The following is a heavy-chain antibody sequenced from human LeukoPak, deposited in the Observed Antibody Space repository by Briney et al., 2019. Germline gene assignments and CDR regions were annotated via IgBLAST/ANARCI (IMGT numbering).Heavy chain of an antibody. V-gene: IGHV3-30*04. D-gene: IGHD5-18*01. CDR2: ISYDGSNK. Sequence: GGSLRLSCAASGFTFSSYAMHWVRQAPGKGMEWVAVISYDGSNKYYADSVKGRFTISRDNSKNTLYLQMNSLRAEDTAVYYCARDPGYSYGPGYFQHWGQGTLVTVSS. CDR3: ARDPGYSYGPGYFQH. CDR1: GFTFSSYA. J-gene: IGHJ1*01.